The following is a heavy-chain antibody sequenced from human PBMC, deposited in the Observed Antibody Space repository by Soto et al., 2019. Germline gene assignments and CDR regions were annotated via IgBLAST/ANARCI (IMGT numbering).Heavy chain of an antibody. CDR2: MNPNSGNT. V-gene: IGHV1-8*02. D-gene: IGHD5-18*01. CDR1: GGTFSSYA. J-gene: IGHJ4*02. Sequence: ASVKVSCKASGGTFSSYAISWVRQATGQGLEWMGWMNPNSGNTGYAQKFQGRVTMTRNTSISTAYMELSSLRSEDTAAYYCARVGGYSYGGVVYWGQGTLVTVS. CDR3: ARVGGYSYGGVVY.